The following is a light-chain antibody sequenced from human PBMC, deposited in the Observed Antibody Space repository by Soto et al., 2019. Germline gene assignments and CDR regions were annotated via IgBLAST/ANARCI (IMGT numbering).Light chain of an antibody. J-gene: IGKJ4*01. V-gene: IGKV3-11*01. Sequence: EIVLTQSPATLSLSPGERATLSCRASQSVSSYLAWYQQKPGQAPRLLIYDASNRATGIPARFSGSGSWTDFTLTISSLEPEDFAVYDCQQRSNWPLTFGGGTKVEIK. CDR2: DAS. CDR3: QQRSNWPLT. CDR1: QSVSSY.